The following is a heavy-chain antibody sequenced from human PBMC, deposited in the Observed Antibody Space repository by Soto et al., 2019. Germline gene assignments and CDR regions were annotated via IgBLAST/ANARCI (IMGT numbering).Heavy chain of an antibody. J-gene: IGHJ4*02. CDR1: GLTFINYA. V-gene: IGHV3-23*01. D-gene: IGHD1-1*01. CDR3: VRDLYRSATMPCLDH. Sequence: HPGGSLRLSCEASGLTFINYAMSWVRQSPGKGLEWVSSISDTGGDSYYADSMDGRFTVSRDNSKNTLYLQINSLRAEDTAIYYCVRDLYRSATMPCLDHWGQGALVTVSS. CDR2: ISDTGGDS.